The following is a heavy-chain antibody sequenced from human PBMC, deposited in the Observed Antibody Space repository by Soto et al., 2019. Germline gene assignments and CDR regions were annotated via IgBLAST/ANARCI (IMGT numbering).Heavy chain of an antibody. CDR1: EFTFSGSA. D-gene: IGHD2-15*01. Sequence: EVQLVESGGGLVQPGGSLKLSCAASEFTFSGSAMHWVRQASGKGLEWVGRIRSKANSYATAYAASVKGRFTISRDDSKNTAYLQMNSLKTEDTAVYYCTRQGCSGGSCYFFDYWGQGTLVTVSS. V-gene: IGHV3-73*02. CDR2: IRSKANSYAT. CDR3: TRQGCSGGSCYFFDY. J-gene: IGHJ4*02.